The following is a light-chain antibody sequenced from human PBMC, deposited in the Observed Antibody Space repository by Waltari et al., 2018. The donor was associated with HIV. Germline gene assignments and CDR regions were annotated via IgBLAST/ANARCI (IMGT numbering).Light chain of an antibody. CDR3: HQYGSSPGT. Sequence: EIVLTPSPGTLSLSPGGRATLSCRASQSVSSNSLAWYQHKPGQAPRLLIYGASTRATGVSDRFSGSGSGADFTLIISRMQPEDLAVYYCHQYGSSPGTFGQGTKVEIK. V-gene: IGKV3-20*01. J-gene: IGKJ1*01. CDR1: QSVSSNS. CDR2: GAS.